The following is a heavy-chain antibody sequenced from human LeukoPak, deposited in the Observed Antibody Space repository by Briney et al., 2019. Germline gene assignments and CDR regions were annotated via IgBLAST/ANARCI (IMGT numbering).Heavy chain of an antibody. CDR1: GGSISSGGYY. V-gene: IGHV4-30-2*01. D-gene: IGHD5-24*01. Sequence: SETLSLTCTVSGGSISSGGYYWSWIRQPPGKGLEWIGYIYHSGSTYYNPSLKSRVTISVDRSKNQFSLKLSSVTAADTAVYYCARVWLPYYFDYWGQGTLVTVSS. CDR3: ARVWLPYYFDY. J-gene: IGHJ4*02. CDR2: IYHSGST.